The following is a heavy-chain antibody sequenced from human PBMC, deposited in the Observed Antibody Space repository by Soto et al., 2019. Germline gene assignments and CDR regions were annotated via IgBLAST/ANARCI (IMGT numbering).Heavy chain of an antibody. CDR1: GFTFSSYA. Sequence: EVQLLESGGGLVQPGGSLRLSCAASGFTFSSYAMSWVRQAPGKGLEWVSAISGSGGSTYYADSVKGRFTISRDNSKNTLYLQMNSLRAEDTAVYYCAKASFDCSGGSCYSGEEVWDAEYFQHWGQGTLVTVSS. CDR3: AKASFDCSGGSCYSGEEVWDAEYFQH. CDR2: ISGSGGST. V-gene: IGHV3-23*01. J-gene: IGHJ1*01. D-gene: IGHD2-15*01.